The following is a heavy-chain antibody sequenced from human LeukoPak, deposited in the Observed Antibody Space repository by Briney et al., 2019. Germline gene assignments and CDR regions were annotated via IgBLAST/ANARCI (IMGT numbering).Heavy chain of an antibody. CDR3: ARAFQWLPFDY. V-gene: IGHV1-2*04. Sequence: GASVKVSCKASGYTFTGYYMHWVGQAPGQGLEWMGWINPNSGGTNYAQKFQGWVTMTRDTSISTAYMELSRLRSDDMAVYYCARAFQWLPFDYWGQGTLVTVSS. CDR1: GYTFTGYY. D-gene: IGHD5-12*01. CDR2: INPNSGGT. J-gene: IGHJ4*02.